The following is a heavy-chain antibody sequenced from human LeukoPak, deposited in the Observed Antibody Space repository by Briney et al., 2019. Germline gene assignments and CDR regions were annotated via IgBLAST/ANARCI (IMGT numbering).Heavy chain of an antibody. CDR1: GFTFTSSA. D-gene: IGHD4-17*01. V-gene: IGHV1-58*01. J-gene: IGHJ6*02. CDR3: AAGTTVTTPDYYYYYGMDV. CDR2: IVVGSGNT. Sequence: SVKVSCKASGFTFTSSAVQWVRQARGQRLEGIGWIVVGSGNTNYAQKFQERVTITRDMSTSTAYMELSSLRSEDTAVYYCAAGTTVTTPDYYYYYGMDVWGQGTTVTVSS.